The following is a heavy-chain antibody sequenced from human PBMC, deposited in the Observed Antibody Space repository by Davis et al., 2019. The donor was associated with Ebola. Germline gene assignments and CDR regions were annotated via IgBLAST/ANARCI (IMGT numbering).Heavy chain of an antibody. CDR1: GGSISSYY. D-gene: IGHD6-6*01. V-gene: IGHV4-59*08. CDR3: ARGPSIAGLDY. Sequence: SETLSLTCTVSGGSISSYYWSWIRQPPGKGLEWIGYIYYSGSTNYNPSLKSRVTISVDTSKNQFSLKLSSVTAADTAVYYCARGPSIAGLDYWGQGTLVTVPS. CDR2: IYYSGST. J-gene: IGHJ4*02.